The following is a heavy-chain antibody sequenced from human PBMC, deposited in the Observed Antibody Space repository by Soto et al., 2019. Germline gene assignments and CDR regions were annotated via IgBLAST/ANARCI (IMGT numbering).Heavy chain of an antibody. V-gene: IGHV1-69*01. Sequence: QVQLVQSGAEVKKPGSSVKVSCKASGGTLSRSAISWVRQAPGQGLEWMGGIIPIFGPAIYAQKFRGRVSIIADESTRTAYMEMSSLRSEDTAVYYCGTGSNWTKVESWGQGTLVTVSS. CDR3: GTGSNWTKVES. D-gene: IGHD6-13*01. CDR1: GGTLSRSA. CDR2: IIPIFGPA. J-gene: IGHJ4*02.